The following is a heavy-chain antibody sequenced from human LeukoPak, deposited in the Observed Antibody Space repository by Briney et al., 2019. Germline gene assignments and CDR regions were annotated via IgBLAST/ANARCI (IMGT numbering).Heavy chain of an antibody. Sequence: PGGSLRLSCAASGFTFNNYGMHWVRQAPGKGREWVALISKDGSNEFYADSVKGRFTISRDNSKNTLDLQMSSLRADDTAVYYCAKHSSGITVAGTIQYWGQGTLVTVSS. CDR3: AKHSSGITVAGTIQY. J-gene: IGHJ4*02. CDR1: GFTFNNYG. CDR2: ISKDGSNE. D-gene: IGHD6-19*01. V-gene: IGHV3-30*18.